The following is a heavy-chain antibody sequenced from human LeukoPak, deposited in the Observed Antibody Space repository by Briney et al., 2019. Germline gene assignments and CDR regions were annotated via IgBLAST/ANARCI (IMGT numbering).Heavy chain of an antibody. CDR1: GFTVSSNY. CDR2: IYSGGST. J-gene: IGHJ4*02. D-gene: IGHD6-13*01. V-gene: IGHV3-53*01. Sequence: GGSLRLSCAASGFTVSSNYMSWVRQAPGKGLEWVSIIYSGGSTYFADSVRGRFTISRDNSKNTLYLQMNSLRAEDTALYYCARVPVASWIQLDSWGQGTLVTVSS. CDR3: ARVPVASWIQLDS.